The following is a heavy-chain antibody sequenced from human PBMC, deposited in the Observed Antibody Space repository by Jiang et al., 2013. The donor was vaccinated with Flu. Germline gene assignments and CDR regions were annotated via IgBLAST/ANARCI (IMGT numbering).Heavy chain of an antibody. D-gene: IGHD2-15*01. CDR3: AREWVFICSGGSCYSDRFDP. V-gene: IGHV4-30-4*01. CDR2: IYYSGST. Sequence: PGLVKPPQTLSLTCTVSGGSISSGDYYWSWIRQPPGKGLEWIGYIYYSGSTYYNPSLKSRVTISVDTSKNQFSLKLSSVTAADTAVYYCAREWVFICSGGSCYSDRFDPWGQGTLVTVSS. J-gene: IGHJ5*02. CDR1: GGSISSGDYY.